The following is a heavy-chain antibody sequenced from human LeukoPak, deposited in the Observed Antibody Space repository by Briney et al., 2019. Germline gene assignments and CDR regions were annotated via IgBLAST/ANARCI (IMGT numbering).Heavy chain of an antibody. CDR1: GGTFSSYA. J-gene: IGHJ6*02. Sequence: SVQVSCKASGGTFSSYAISWVRQAPGQGLEWMGGIIPIFGTANYAQKFQGRVTITADESTSTAYMELSSLRSEDTAVYYCAIDIVVVVAALKNYYYYGMDVWGQGTTVTVSS. CDR3: AIDIVVVVAALKNYYYYGMDV. V-gene: IGHV1-69*13. D-gene: IGHD2-15*01. CDR2: IIPIFGTA.